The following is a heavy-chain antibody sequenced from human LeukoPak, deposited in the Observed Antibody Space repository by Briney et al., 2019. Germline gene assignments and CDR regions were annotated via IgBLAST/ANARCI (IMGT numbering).Heavy chain of an antibody. J-gene: IGHJ3*02. Sequence: ASAKVSCKASGYTFTSYSMNWVRQAPGQGLEWLGWINTNTGNPTYAQGFTGRFVFSLDTSVNTAYLQISSLKAEDTAVYYCARVVHPYDYESSGLTYDAFDIWGQGTMVTVSS. CDR2: INTNTGNP. CDR1: GYTFTSYS. V-gene: IGHV7-4-1*02. D-gene: IGHD3-22*01. CDR3: ARVVHPYDYESSGLTYDAFDI.